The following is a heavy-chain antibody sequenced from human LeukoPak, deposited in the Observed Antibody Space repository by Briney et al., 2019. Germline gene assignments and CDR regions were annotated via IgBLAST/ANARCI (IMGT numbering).Heavy chain of an antibody. J-gene: IGHJ6*02. CDR2: IYHSGST. CDR1: GGSISSSNW. Sequence: PSETLSLTCAVSGGSISSSNWWSWVRQPPGKGLEWIGEIYHSGSTNYNPSLKSRVTISVDKSKNQFSLKLSSVTAADTAVYYCARCGYSGYDYPNYYYGMDVWGQGTTVTVSS. CDR3: ARCGYSGYDYPNYYYGMDV. V-gene: IGHV4-4*02. D-gene: IGHD5-12*01.